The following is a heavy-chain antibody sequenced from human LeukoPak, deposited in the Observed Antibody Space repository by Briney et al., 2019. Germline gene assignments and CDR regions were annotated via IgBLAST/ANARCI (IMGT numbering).Heavy chain of an antibody. CDR1: GFTFSSYG. V-gene: IGHV3-30*03. Sequence: GRSLRLSCAASGFTFSSYGMHWVRQAPGKGLEWVAVISYDGSNKYYADSVKGRFTISRDNSKNTLYLQMNSLRAEDTAAYYCALSSSWYGGFFDYWGQGTLVTVSS. D-gene: IGHD6-13*01. CDR3: ALSSSWYGGFFDY. CDR2: ISYDGSNK. J-gene: IGHJ4*02.